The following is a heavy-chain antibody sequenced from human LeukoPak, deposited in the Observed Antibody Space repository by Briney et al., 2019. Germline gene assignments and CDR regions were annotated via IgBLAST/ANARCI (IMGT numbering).Heavy chain of an antibody. CDR1: GGSISIDY. D-gene: IGHD3-22*01. J-gene: IGHJ4*02. CDR2: ISSSGST. CDR3: ARPNDRGKFDY. V-gene: IGHV4-4*07. Sequence: SETLSLTCKAPGGSISIDYWSWIRQPAGRGLEWIGRISSSGSTNYNPSLKSRVTISVDTSKYQFSLKLSSVTAADTAVYYCARPNDRGKFDYWGQGTLVTVSS.